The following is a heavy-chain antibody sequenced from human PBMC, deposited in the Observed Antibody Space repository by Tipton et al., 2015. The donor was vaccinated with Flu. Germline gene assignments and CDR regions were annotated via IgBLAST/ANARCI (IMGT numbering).Heavy chain of an antibody. Sequence: TLSLTCTVSGGSISSYYWSWIRQPAGKGLEWIGYIYYSGSTNYNPSLKSRVTISVDTSKNQFSLKLSSVTAADTAVYYCAGSRPRSFDYWGQGTLVTVSS. CDR2: IYYSGST. D-gene: IGHD2-15*01. V-gene: IGHV4-59*01. CDR3: AGSRPRSFDY. J-gene: IGHJ4*02. CDR1: GGSISSYY.